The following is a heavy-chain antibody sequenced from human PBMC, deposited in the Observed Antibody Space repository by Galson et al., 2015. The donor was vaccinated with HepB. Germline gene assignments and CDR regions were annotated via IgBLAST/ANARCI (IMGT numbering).Heavy chain of an antibody. CDR1: GFTFSSYA. CDR2: ISYDGSNK. Sequence: SLRLSCAASGFTFSSYAMHWVRQAPGKGLEWVAVISYDGSNKYYADSVKGRFTISRDNSKNTLYLQMNSLRAEDTAVYYGAKGAYYGSGSDDAFDIWGQGTMVTVSS. CDR3: AKGAYYGSGSDDAFDI. D-gene: IGHD3-10*01. V-gene: IGHV3-30*04. J-gene: IGHJ3*02.